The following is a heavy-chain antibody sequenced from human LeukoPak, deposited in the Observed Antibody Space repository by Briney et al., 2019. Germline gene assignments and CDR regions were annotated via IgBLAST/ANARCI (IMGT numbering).Heavy chain of an antibody. CDR2: INPSDAST. CDR3: ARVIGFGELDY. Sequence: GASVKVSCKASGYTFTSYSMNWVRQAPGQGPEWMGIINPSDASTTYAQKFQGRVTMTRDMSTSTVYMELSSLRSEDTAVYYCARVIGFGELDYWGQGTLVTVSS. CDR1: GYTFTSYS. J-gene: IGHJ4*02. V-gene: IGHV1-46*01. D-gene: IGHD3-10*01.